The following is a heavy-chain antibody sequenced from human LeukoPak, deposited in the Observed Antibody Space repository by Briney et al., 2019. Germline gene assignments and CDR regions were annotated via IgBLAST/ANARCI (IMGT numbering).Heavy chain of an antibody. CDR3: ARSSYGGGAFDI. V-gene: IGHV4-39*01. D-gene: IGHD3-16*01. CDR2: IYYSGST. Sequence: SETLSLTCTVSGGSISSSSYYWGWIRQPPGNGLEWIGSIYYSGSTYYNPSLKSRVTISVDTSKNQFSLKLSSVTAADTAVYYCARSSYGGGAFDIWGQGTMVTVSS. J-gene: IGHJ3*02. CDR1: GGSISSSSYY.